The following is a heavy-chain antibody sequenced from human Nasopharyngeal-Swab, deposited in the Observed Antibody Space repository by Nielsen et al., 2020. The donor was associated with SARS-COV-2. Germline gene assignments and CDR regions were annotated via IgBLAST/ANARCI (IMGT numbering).Heavy chain of an antibody. CDR1: GFTFSSYS. CDR3: AKSECSSTSCYVDYYYYYMDV. CDR2: ISSSSSYI. J-gene: IGHJ6*03. Sequence: GESLKISCAASGFTFSSYSMNWVRQAPGKGLEWVSSISSSSSYIYYADSVKGRFTISRDNAKNSLYLQMNSLRAEDTAVYYCAKSECSSTSCYVDYYYYYMDVWGKGTTVTVSS. V-gene: IGHV3-21*01. D-gene: IGHD2-2*01.